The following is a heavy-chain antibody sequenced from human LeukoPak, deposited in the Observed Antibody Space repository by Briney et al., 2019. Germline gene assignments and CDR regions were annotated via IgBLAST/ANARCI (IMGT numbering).Heavy chain of an antibody. CDR2: ISWNSGSI. Sequence: GRSLRLSCAASGFTFDDYAMHWVRQAPGKGLEWVSGISWNSGSIGYADSVKGRFTISRDNAKNSLYLQMNSLRAEDTAVYYCAKIGDRYYYGSGSYLDYWGQGTLVTVSS. D-gene: IGHD3-10*01. CDR3: AKIGDRYYYGSGSYLDY. CDR1: GFTFDDYA. V-gene: IGHV3-9*01. J-gene: IGHJ4*02.